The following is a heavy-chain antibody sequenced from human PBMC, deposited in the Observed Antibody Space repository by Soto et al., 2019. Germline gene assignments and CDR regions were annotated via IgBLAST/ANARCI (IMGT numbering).Heavy chain of an antibody. D-gene: IGHD2-21*01. J-gene: IGHJ4*02. Sequence: SETLSLTCTVSGGSITNSNWWSWVRLPPAKGLEWIGDIYHAGSTKYDPSLERRVTTSVDTSNSQFALTLTSVTAADTAVYFCARGPPIVGNTTPLDSWGQGTLVTVSS. CDR1: GGSITNSNW. CDR2: IYHAGST. V-gene: IGHV4-4*02. CDR3: ARGPPIVGNTTPLDS.